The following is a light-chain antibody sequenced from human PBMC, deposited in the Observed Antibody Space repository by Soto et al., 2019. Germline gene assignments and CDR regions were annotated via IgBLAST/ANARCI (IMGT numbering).Light chain of an antibody. J-gene: IGLJ2*01. Sequence: QSVLAQPPAVSGAPGQRVTISCTGSTSNIGAGYDVHWYQHLPGTAPKLLIYGNSNRPSGVPDRFSGSQSGTSASLVITGLQTEDEAAYYCQTSDSNRNVVFGGGTKLPVL. CDR3: QTSDSNRNVV. CDR2: GNS. V-gene: IGLV1-40*01. CDR1: TSNIGAGYD.